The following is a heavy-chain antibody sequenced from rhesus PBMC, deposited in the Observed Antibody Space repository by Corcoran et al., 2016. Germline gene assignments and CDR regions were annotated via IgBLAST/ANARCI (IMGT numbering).Heavy chain of an antibody. J-gene: IGHJ4*01. Sequence: QVQLQESGPGLVKPSETLSLTCAVSGGSVSSSNWWSWIRQPPGKGLEWIGYISGSSGSTYYNPSLKSRVTISTDTSKNQFSLKLSSVTAADTAGYYGARIYDSGDFDYWGQGVLVTVSS. CDR3: ARIYDSGDFDY. V-gene: IGHV4-65*01. CDR1: GGSVSSSNW. D-gene: IGHD3-28*01. CDR2: ISGSSGST.